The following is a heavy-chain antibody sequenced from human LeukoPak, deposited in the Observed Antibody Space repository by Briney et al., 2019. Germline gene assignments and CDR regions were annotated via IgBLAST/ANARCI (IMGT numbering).Heavy chain of an antibody. CDR2: INPNSGGT. J-gene: IGHJ6*02. V-gene: IGHV1-2*02. Sequence: SVKVSCKASLYTFTGYYMHWVRQAPGQGREWMGWINPNSGGTKYAQKSQGRVTMTRDTSISTAYIELSRRTSDDTAVYSCARDLGDSNNYYYHGMDVWGQGTTVTVSS. D-gene: IGHD2-8*01. CDR1: LYTFTGYY. CDR3: ARDLGDSNNYYYHGMDV.